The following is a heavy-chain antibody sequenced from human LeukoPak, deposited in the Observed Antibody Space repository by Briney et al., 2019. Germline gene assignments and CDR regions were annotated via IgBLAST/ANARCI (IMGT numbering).Heavy chain of an antibody. Sequence: PGGSLRLSCAASGFTFSSYEMNWVRQAPGKGLEWVSYISSSGSTKFYADSVRGRFTISRDNAKNSLYLQMNSLRAEDTAVYYCARGYSNYGYVFDLWGQGTMVTVSS. CDR1: GFTFSSYE. D-gene: IGHD4-11*01. J-gene: IGHJ3*01. CDR2: ISSSGSTK. CDR3: ARGYSNYGYVFDL. V-gene: IGHV3-48*03.